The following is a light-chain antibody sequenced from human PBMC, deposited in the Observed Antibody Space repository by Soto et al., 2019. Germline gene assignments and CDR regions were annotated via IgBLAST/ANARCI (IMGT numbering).Light chain of an antibody. CDR1: QSVSSSY. CDR3: QQYGTSPWT. CDR2: GAS. J-gene: IGKJ1*01. V-gene: IGKV3-20*01. Sequence: EIVLTQSPGTLSLSPGERATLSCRASQSVSSSYLAWYQQKPGQAPRLLIYGASSRATGIPDRFSGSGSGTDFTLTISRLEPEDFAVYYRQQYGTSPWTFAPGTRVDIK.